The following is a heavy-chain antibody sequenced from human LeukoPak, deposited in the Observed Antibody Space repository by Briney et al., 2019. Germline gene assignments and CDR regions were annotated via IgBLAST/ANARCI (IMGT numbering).Heavy chain of an antibody. CDR1: GGSISSGDYY. Sequence: SETLSLTCTVSGGSISSGDYYWSWIRQPPGKGLEWIGYIYYSGSTYYNPSLKSRVTISVDTSKNQFSLKLSSVTAADTAVYYCARAQLLGYFQHWGQGTLVTVSS. CDR3: ARAQLLGYFQH. V-gene: IGHV4-30-4*01. CDR2: IYYSGST. J-gene: IGHJ1*01.